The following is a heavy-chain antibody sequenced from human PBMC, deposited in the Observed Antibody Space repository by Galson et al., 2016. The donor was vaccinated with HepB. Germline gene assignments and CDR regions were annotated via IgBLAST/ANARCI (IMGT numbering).Heavy chain of an antibody. D-gene: IGHD3-3*01. CDR1: GFSFNSCA. V-gene: IGHV3-23*01. Sequence: SLRLSCAVSGFSFNSCAFSWVRQTPGKGLEWVSAISGTGGTTDYTDSVKGRFTISRDNSQSTLYLQMNSLRAEDTAIYYCAKENDFWGAYLSDWGQGALVTVSS. CDR3: AKENDFWGAYLSD. CDR2: ISGTGGTT. J-gene: IGHJ4*02.